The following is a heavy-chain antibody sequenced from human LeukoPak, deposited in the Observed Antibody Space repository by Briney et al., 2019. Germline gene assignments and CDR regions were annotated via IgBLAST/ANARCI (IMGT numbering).Heavy chain of an antibody. J-gene: IGHJ4*02. V-gene: IGHV3-23*01. Sequence: SGGSLRLSCAASGFTFSSYAMSWVRQAPGKGLEWVSAISGSGGSAYYADSVKGRFTISRDNSKNTLYLQMNSLRAEDTAVYYCAKGSLNAPNPDAAFDYWGQGTPVTVSS. CDR2: ISGSGGSA. CDR1: GFTFSSYA. CDR3: AKGSLNAPNPDAAFDY.